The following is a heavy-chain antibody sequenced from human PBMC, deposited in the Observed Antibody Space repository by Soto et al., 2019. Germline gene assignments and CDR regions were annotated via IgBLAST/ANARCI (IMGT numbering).Heavy chain of an antibody. CDR3: ARYLLSGSYPSAFDI. CDR1: GGSIRSGGYY. J-gene: IGHJ3*02. D-gene: IGHD1-26*01. V-gene: IGHV4-31*03. CDR2: IYYSGST. Sequence: QVQLQESGPGLVKPSQTLSLTCSVSGGSIRSGGYYWSWICQHPGRGLEWIGYIYYSGSTYHNPSLKSRVSISVDTSKNQFSLKLTSVTAADTAVYYCARYLLSGSYPSAFDIWGQGTMVTVSS.